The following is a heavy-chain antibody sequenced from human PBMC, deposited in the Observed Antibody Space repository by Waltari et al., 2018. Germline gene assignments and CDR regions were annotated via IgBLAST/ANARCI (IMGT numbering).Heavy chain of an antibody. J-gene: IGHJ3*02. CDR2: IYYSGST. Sequence: QLQLQESGPGLVKPSETLSLTCTVSGGSISSSSYYWGWLRQPPGKGLEWIGSIYYSGSTYYNPSLKSRVTISVDTSKNQFSLKLSSVTAADTAVYYCARHPAQEAFDIWGQGTMVTVSS. V-gene: IGHV4-39*01. CDR3: ARHPAQEAFDI. CDR1: GGSISSSSYY.